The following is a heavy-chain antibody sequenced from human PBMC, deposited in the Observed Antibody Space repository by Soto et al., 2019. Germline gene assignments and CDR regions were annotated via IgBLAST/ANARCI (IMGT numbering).Heavy chain of an antibody. D-gene: IGHD2-2*01. CDR2: IYYTGST. Sequence: SETLSLTCTVSGVSMSSYYWSWFRQPPGKGLECIGHIYYTGSTKYNPSLKSRVTISVDTSKNQFSLKLTSMTAADTAVYYCARGDVVVPAAWFDPWGQGTPVTVSS. CDR1: GVSMSSYY. J-gene: IGHJ5*02. CDR3: ARGDVVVPAAWFDP. V-gene: IGHV4-59*01.